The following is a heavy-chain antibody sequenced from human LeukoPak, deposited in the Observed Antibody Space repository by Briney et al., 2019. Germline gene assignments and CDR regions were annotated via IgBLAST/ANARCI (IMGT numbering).Heavy chain of an antibody. D-gene: IGHD3-22*01. CDR1: AYTLTELS. V-gene: IGHV1-24*01. Sequence: ASVKVSCKVSAYTLTELSMHWVRQAPGKGLEWMGGFDPEDGETIYAQKFQGRVTMTEDTSTDTAYMELSSLRSEDTAVYYCATLKGYYDSSGYYLTRYFDYWGQGTLVTVSS. CDR3: ATLKGYYDSSGYYLTRYFDY. CDR2: FDPEDGET. J-gene: IGHJ4*02.